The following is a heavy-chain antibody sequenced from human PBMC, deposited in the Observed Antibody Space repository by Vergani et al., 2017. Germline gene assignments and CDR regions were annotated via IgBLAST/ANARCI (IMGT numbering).Heavy chain of an antibody. CDR3: ARDGXCSSTSCRIHYMDV. D-gene: IGHD2-2*01. V-gene: IGHV1-69*01. CDR2: IIPIFGTA. CDR1: GGTFSSYA. J-gene: IGHJ6*03. Sequence: QVQLVQSGAEVKKPGSSVKVSCKASGGTFSSYAISWVRQAPGQGLEWMGGIIPIFGTANYAQKFQGRVTITADESTSKAYMELSSLRSEDTAVYYCARDGXCSSTSCRIHYMDVWGKGTTVTVSS.